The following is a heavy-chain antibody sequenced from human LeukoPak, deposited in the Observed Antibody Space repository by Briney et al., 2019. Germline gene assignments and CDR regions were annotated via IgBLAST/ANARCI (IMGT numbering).Heavy chain of an antibody. Sequence: SETLSLTCAVYGGSFSGYYWSWIRQPPGKGLEWIGEINHSGSTYYNPSLKSRVTISVDTSKNQFSLKLSSVTAADTAVYYCARGLGYGDYNTKNDAFDIWGQGTMVTVSS. J-gene: IGHJ3*02. V-gene: IGHV4-34*01. CDR1: GGSFSGYY. CDR3: ARGLGYGDYNTKNDAFDI. CDR2: INHSGST. D-gene: IGHD4-17*01.